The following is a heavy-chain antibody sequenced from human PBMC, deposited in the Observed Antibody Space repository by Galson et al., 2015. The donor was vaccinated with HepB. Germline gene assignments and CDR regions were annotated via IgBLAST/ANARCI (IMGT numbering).Heavy chain of an antibody. CDR2: IYSGGST. D-gene: IGHD3-10*01. Sequence: SLRLSCAASGFTVSSNYMSWVRQAPGKGLEWVSVIYSGGSTYYADSVKGRFTISRDNSKNTLYLQMNSLRAEDTAVYYCARVSITMVRGVTPDYFDYWGQGTLVTVSS. V-gene: IGHV3-66*01. CDR1: GFTVSSNY. CDR3: ARVSITMVRGVTPDYFDY. J-gene: IGHJ4*02.